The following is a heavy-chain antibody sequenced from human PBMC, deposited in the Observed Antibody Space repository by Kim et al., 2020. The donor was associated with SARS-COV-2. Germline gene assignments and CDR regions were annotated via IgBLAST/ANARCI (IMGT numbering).Heavy chain of an antibody. D-gene: IGHD3-10*01. CDR2: IYYSGST. Sequence: SETLSLTCTVSGGSISSSSYYWGWIRQPPGKGLEWIGSIYYSGSTYYNPSLKSRVTISVDTSKNQFSLKLSSVTAADTAVYYCARERITMVRGVSWGQGTLVTVSS. V-gene: IGHV4-39*07. J-gene: IGHJ4*02. CDR1: GGSISSSSYY. CDR3: ARERITMVRGVS.